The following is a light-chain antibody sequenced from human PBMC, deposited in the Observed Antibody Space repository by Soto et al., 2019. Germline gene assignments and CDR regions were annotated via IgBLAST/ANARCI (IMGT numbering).Light chain of an antibody. J-gene: IGLJ2*01. V-gene: IGLV1-40*01. Sequence: QSVLTQPPSVSGAPGQRVIISCTGSSSNIGAGYDVHWYQQLPGTAPKFLIYGNTNRPSGVPDRFSGSKSGTSASLAITGLQAEDEADYYCHSYDSSLRGSVFGGGTQLTVL. CDR1: SSNIGAGYD. CDR2: GNT. CDR3: HSYDSSLRGSV.